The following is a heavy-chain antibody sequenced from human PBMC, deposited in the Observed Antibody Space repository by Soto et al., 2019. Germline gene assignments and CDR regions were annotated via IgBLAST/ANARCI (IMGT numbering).Heavy chain of an antibody. CDR3: ATRDYDILTGYLHI. CDR1: EHTSTIYY. Sequence: QAPLVQSGAEVRKPGASVKVSCQALEHTSTIYYIHWVRQARGQGLGWMGWINADSGDTTYAEDFRGRVTFTRDTSTSTFHMELSRLRLDDTAMYFCATRDYDILTGYLHIWGQGTLITVSS. V-gene: IGHV1-2*02. CDR2: INADSGDT. J-gene: IGHJ1*01. D-gene: IGHD3-9*01.